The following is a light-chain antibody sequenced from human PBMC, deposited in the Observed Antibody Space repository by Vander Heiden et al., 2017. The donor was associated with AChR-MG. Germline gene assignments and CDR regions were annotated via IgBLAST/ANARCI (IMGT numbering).Light chain of an antibody. CDR1: QKVSSN. Sequence: EVVMTQSPATLSVSPGERATLSCRPSQKVSSNLAWFQQKAGQPPRLLIYDASTRATGIPARVSGSGSGTEFTLTISSLQSEDSAVYYCRGDKDWPPTFDQGIKAKI. V-gene: IGKV3-15*01. CDR3: RGDKDWPPT. J-gene: IGKJ1*01. CDR2: DAS.